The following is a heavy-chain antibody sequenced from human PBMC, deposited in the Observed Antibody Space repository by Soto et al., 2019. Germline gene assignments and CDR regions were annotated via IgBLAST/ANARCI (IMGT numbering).Heavy chain of an antibody. CDR3: ARGEIFGPFPAY. D-gene: IGHD3-3*01. CDR2: IYYSGST. CDR1: GGSISSYY. J-gene: IGHJ4*02. Sequence: SETLSLTCTVSGGSISSYYWSWIRQPPGKGLEWIGYIYYSGSTNYNPSLKSRVTISVDTSKNQFSLKLSSVTAADTAVYYCARGEIFGPFPAYWGQGTLLTVSS. V-gene: IGHV4-59*01.